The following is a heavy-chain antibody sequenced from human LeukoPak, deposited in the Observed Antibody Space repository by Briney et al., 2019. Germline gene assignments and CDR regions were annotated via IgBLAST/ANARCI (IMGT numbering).Heavy chain of an antibody. J-gene: IGHJ4*02. CDR1: GGTFSSYA. D-gene: IGHD3-3*01. Sequence: SVKVSCKASGGTFSSYAISWVRQAPGQGLEWMGRIIPIFGTANYAQKFQGRVTITTDESTSTAYMEVSSLRSEDTAVYYCAPDYDFWSGDVGYWGQGTLVTVSS. CDR3: APDYDFWSGDVGY. CDR2: IIPIFGTA. V-gene: IGHV1-69*05.